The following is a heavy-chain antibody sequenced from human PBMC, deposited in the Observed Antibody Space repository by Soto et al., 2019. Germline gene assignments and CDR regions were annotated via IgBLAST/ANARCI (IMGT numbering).Heavy chain of an antibody. Sequence: GESLKISCKVSGYSFASYWIGWVRQMPGKGLEWLAIIHPGDSDTIYSPSFQGQVTISADKSISTAYLQWTSVKASDTAIYYCERNLRGSGMDVWGQGYTVTVSS. CDR1: GYSFASYW. J-gene: IGHJ6*02. V-gene: IGHV5-51*01. CDR3: ERNLRGSGMDV. D-gene: IGHD3-10*01. CDR2: IHPGDSDT.